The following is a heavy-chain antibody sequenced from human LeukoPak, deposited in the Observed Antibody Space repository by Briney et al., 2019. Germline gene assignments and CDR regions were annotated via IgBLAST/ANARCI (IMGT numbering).Heavy chain of an antibody. CDR2: ISSSVSTM. CDR3: ARALIYCSSTSCHTRYDAFDI. CDR1: GFTFSDYY. D-gene: IGHD2-2*02. Sequence: GGSLRLSCAASGFTFSDYYMSWIRQAPGKGLEWVSHISSSVSTMYYADSVKGRFTISRDNAKNSLYLQMNSLRAEDTAVYYCARALIYCSSTSCHTRYDAFDIWGQGTMVTVSS. V-gene: IGHV3-11*01. J-gene: IGHJ3*02.